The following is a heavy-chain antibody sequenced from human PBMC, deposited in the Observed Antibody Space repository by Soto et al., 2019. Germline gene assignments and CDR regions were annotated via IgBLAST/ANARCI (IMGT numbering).Heavy chain of an antibody. Sequence: TSETLSLTCTVAGGTISSYYWSWIRQPPGKGLEWIGYIYYSGSTNYNPSLKSRVTISVDTSKNQFSLKLSSVTAADTAVYYCARHGRGKVAGVVPAANFDYWGQGTLVTVSS. V-gene: IGHV4-59*08. D-gene: IGHD2-2*01. J-gene: IGHJ4*02. CDR3: ARHGRGKVAGVVPAANFDY. CDR2: IYYSGST. CDR1: GGTISSYY.